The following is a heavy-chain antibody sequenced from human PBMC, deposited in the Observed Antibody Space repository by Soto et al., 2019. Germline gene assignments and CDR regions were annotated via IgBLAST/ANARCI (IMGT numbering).Heavy chain of an antibody. CDR3: ASSPDSQQLLLNWFDP. CDR1: GFTFSSYS. V-gene: IGHV3-21*01. Sequence: EVQLVESGGGLVKPGGSLRLSCAASGFTFSSYSMNWVRQAPGKGLEWVSSISSSSSYIYYADSVKGRFTISRDNAKNSLYLQMNSLRAEDTAVYYWASSPDSQQLLLNWFDPWGQGTLVTVSS. J-gene: IGHJ5*02. D-gene: IGHD6-13*01. CDR2: ISSSSSYI.